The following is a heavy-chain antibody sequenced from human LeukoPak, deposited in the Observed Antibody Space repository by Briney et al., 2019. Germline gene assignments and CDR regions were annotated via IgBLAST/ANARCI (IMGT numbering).Heavy chain of an antibody. D-gene: IGHD2-21*02. V-gene: IGHV1-18*01. CDR1: GYTFTSYG. J-gene: IGHJ4*02. Sequence: ASVKVSCKASGYTFTSYGISWVRQAPGQGLEWMGWISAYNGNTNYAQKFQGRVTMTRDTSISTAYMELSRLRSDDTAVYYCARVAVVTATIFDYWGQGTLVTVSS. CDR3: ARVAVVTATIFDY. CDR2: ISAYNGNT.